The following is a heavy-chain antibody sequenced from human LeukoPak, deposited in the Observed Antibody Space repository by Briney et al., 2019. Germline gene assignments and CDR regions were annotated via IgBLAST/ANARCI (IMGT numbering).Heavy chain of an antibody. D-gene: IGHD2-21*02. CDR3: ARVGVGTVTAWDY. CDR1: GFTFSNYE. J-gene: IGHJ4*02. V-gene: IGHV3-48*03. Sequence: TGGSLRLSCAASGFTFSNYEMNWVRQAPGKGLEWVSYISLSGTTIYYADSVKGRFTISRDNAKNSLYLQMNSLRAEDTAVYYCARVGVGTVTAWDYWGQGTLVTVSS. CDR2: ISLSGTTI.